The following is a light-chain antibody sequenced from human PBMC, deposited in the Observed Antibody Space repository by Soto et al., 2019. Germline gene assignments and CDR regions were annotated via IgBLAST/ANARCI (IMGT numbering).Light chain of an antibody. CDR3: SSYTSSSTYVV. V-gene: IGLV2-14*01. J-gene: IGLJ2*01. CDR2: DVR. CDR1: SSDVGGYNY. Sequence: QSALTQPASVSGSPGQSITSSCTGTSSDVGGYNYVSWYQQHPGKAPKLMIYDVRNRPSGVSNRFSGSKSGNTASLTISGLQAEDEADYYCSSYTSSSTYVVFGGGTKLTVL.